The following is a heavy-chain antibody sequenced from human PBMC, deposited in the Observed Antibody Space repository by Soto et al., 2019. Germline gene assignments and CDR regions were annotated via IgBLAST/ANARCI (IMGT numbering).Heavy chain of an antibody. D-gene: IGHD3-9*01. CDR2: IYYSGSP. V-gene: IGHV4-39*01. Sequence: PSETLSLTCTVSGGSISSTPYYWAWIRQPPGKGLEWFGSIYYSGSPYYNQSLKSRVTISVDTSKNQFSLNLSTVTAADTAIYYCARGQYGISTTYYYHFDNWGQGTLVTVSS. J-gene: IGHJ4*02. CDR1: GGSISSTPYY. CDR3: ARGQYGISTTYYYHFDN.